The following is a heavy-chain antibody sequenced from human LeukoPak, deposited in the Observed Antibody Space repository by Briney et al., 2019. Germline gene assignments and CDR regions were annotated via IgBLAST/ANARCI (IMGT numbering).Heavy chain of an antibody. Sequence: ASVKVSCKASGYTFTSYGISWVRQAPGQGLEWMGWISAYNGNTNYAQKLQGRVTMTTDTSTSTAYMELRSLRSDDTAVYYCARDIGRRGSYYPYYFDYWGQGTLVTVSS. CDR3: ARDIGRRGSYYPYYFDY. V-gene: IGHV1-18*01. CDR2: ISAYNGNT. CDR1: GYTFTSYG. D-gene: IGHD1-26*01. J-gene: IGHJ4*02.